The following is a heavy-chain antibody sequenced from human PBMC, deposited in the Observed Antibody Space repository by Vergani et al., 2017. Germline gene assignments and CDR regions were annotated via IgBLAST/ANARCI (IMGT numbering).Heavy chain of an antibody. Sequence: QVQLVQSGAEVKKPGASVKVSCKASGYTFTGYYMHWVRQAPGQGLEWMGGIIPIFGTANYAQKFQGRVTITADESTSTAYMELSSLRSEDTAVYYCARGARVRGCSSTSCYILRQNWFDPWGQGTLVTVSS. CDR1: GYTFTGYY. J-gene: IGHJ5*02. V-gene: IGHV1-69*01. CDR3: ARGARVRGCSSTSCYILRQNWFDP. D-gene: IGHD2-2*02. CDR2: IIPIFGTA.